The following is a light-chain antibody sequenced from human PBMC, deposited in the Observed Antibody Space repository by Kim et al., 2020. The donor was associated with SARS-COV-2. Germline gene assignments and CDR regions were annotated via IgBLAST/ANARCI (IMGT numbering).Light chain of an antibody. J-gene: IGLJ2*01. CDR1: KLGDKY. Sequence: SYELTQPPSVSVSPGQTASITCSGDKLGDKYACWYQQQPGQSPVLVIYQDSKRPSGIPERFSGSNSGHTATLTISGTQAMDEADYYCQAWDSSTVVFGGG. CDR2: QDS. CDR3: QAWDSSTVV. V-gene: IGLV3-1*01.